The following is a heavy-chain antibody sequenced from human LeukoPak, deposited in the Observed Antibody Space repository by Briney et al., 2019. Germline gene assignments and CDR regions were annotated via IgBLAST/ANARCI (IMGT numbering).Heavy chain of an antibody. CDR1: GFTFSSYA. CDR2: ISGSGGNT. J-gene: IGHJ4*02. CDR3: AKGHGSGWSVGGY. V-gene: IGHV3-23*01. D-gene: IGHD6-19*01. Sequence: PGGSLRLSCAASGFTFSSYAMSWVRQAPGKGLEWVSAISGSGGNTYYADSVKGRFTISRDNSKNTLYLQMNSLRAEDTAVYYCAKGHGSGWSVGGYWGQGTLVTVSS.